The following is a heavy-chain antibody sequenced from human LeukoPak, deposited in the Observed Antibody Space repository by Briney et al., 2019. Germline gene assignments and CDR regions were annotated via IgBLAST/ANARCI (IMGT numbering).Heavy chain of an antibody. CDR2: INPNSGGT. J-gene: IGHJ6*03. CDR1: GYTFTGYY. V-gene: IGHV1-2*02. Sequence: ALVKVSCKASGYTFTGYYMHWVRQAPGQGLEWVGWINPNSGGTNFAQKFQGRVTMTRDTSISTAYMELSRLRSDDTAVYYCARERSTDRRYYYYMDVWGKGTTVTVSS. D-gene: IGHD4-11*01. CDR3: ARERSTDRRYYYYMDV.